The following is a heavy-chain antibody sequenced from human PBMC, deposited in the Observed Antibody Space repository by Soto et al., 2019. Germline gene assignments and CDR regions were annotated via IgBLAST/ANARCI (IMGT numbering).Heavy chain of an antibody. V-gene: IGHV4-4*02. CDR3: ARVPGVVVSADDAFDI. CDR1: GGSVSSSNW. J-gene: IGHJ3*02. Sequence: QVQLQESGPGLVKPSGTLSLTCAVSGGSVSSSNWWSWVRQSPGKGLEWMGEIYHSGSAHYNSSLTSRATISLDKSKNQFSLRLTSVTAADTAVYYCARVPGVVVSADDAFDIWGPGTRVIVSS. D-gene: IGHD2-21*02. CDR2: IYHSGSA.